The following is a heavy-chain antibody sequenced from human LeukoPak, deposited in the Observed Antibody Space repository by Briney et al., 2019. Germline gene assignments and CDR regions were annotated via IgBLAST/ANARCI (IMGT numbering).Heavy chain of an antibody. CDR1: GFTFSTYD. J-gene: IGHJ6*02. CDR3: ARHLKLVPAAIRSFAMDV. V-gene: IGHV3-21*01. D-gene: IGHD2-2*02. Sequence: GGSLRLSCAASGFTFSTYDMNWVRQTSGKGLEWDSSISTGSDYIYYADSVKGRFTISRDHAKNSLYLQMNGLRAEDTAIYYCARHLKLVPAAIRSFAMDVWGQGTTVTVSS. CDR2: ISTGSDYI.